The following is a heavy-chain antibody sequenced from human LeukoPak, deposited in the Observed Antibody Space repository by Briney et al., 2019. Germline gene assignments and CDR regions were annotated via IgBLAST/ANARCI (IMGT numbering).Heavy chain of an antibody. CDR2: IKLDGSEK. J-gene: IGHJ4*02. V-gene: IGHV3-7*03. Sequence: GGSLRLSCVASGCRFGKYWMSWVRQAPGKGLEWVANIKLDGSEKNYVDSVKGRFTISRDNTKNSLYLQMNSLRAEDTAVFYCARDQYDTWSRRGNFDSWGQGTLVIVSS. CDR3: ARDQYDTWSRRGNFDS. CDR1: GCRFGKYW. D-gene: IGHD3/OR15-3a*01.